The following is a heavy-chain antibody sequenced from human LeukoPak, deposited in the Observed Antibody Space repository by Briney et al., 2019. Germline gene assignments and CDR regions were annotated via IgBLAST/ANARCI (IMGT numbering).Heavy chain of an antibody. J-gene: IGHJ6*03. Sequence: PSETLSLTCTVSGGSISSYYWGWIRQPPGKGLEWIGTIYYSGTTYYNPSLKSRVSISVDTSMNQFSLRLSSVTAADTAVYYCARNYYFYNYMDVWGKGTTVTVSS. CDR1: GGSISSYY. V-gene: IGHV4-39*07. CDR3: ARNYYFYNYMDV. CDR2: IYYSGTT.